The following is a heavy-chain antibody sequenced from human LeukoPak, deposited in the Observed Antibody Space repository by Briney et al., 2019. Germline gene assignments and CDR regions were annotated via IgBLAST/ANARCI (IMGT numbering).Heavy chain of an antibody. CDR3: ARGAVVCSGGTCYPNFDY. CDR1: GFTFSIYS. J-gene: IGHJ4*02. D-gene: IGHD2-15*01. CDR2: ISRSSSTI. Sequence: VGSLRLSCAASGFTFSIYSMNWVRQAPGKGLEWVSYISRSSSTIYYAHSVKGRFTISRDNAKNSLYLQMNSLRAEDTAVYYCARGAVVCSGGTCYPNFDYWGQGTLVTVSS. V-gene: IGHV3-48*01.